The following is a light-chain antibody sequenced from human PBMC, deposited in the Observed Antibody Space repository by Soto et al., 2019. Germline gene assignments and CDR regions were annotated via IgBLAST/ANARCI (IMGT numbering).Light chain of an antibody. Sequence: QSAPPQPPSASGAPAQSVTISCTGTSSDVGGYDYVSWYQQHPGKAPKLMMYEVGKRPSGVPDRFSGSKSDNTASLTVSGLQAEDEADYYCSSYAGSNNLVFGGGTKLTVL. J-gene: IGLJ2*01. CDR1: SSDVGGYDY. V-gene: IGLV2-8*01. CDR2: EVG. CDR3: SSYAGSNNLV.